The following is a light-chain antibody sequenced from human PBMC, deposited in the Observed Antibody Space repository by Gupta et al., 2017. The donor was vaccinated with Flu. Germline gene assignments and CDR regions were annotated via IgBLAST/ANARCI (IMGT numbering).Light chain of an antibody. V-gene: IGKV3-15*01. J-gene: IGKJ1*01. CDR3: WQYNNRCPVT. Sequence: IVLTQAPATRSGSPGERATLACRASQSVSRNLAWYQQKTGQAPRRRIHGAATRATGIPARFSGSGSGTEYIPIISSLQQEDHAADYCWQYNNRCPVTFGHGTKVEIK. CDR2: GAA. CDR1: QSVSRN.